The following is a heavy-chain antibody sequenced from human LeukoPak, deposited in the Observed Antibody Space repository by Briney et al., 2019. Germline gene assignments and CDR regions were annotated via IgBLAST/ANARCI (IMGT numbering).Heavy chain of an antibody. CDR3: ARDGSSSWPFDF. Sequence: SETLSLICTVSGGSMRNYFWNWVRQPAGEGLEWIGRISTGGSTDYNPSLESRLTMSVDTSKNQFSLRLSSVTAADTAVYYCARDGSSSWPFDFWGQGTLVTVSS. J-gene: IGHJ4*02. CDR2: ISTGGST. V-gene: IGHV4-4*07. CDR1: GGSMRNYF. D-gene: IGHD6-13*01.